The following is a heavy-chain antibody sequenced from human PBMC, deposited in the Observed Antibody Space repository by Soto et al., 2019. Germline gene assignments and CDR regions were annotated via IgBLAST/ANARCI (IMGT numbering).Heavy chain of an antibody. CDR3: AKGSVVGAAKFDS. J-gene: IGHJ4*02. D-gene: IGHD2-21*02. V-gene: IGHV3-23*01. CDR2: ISSSGYSA. CDR1: GFTYNNYA. Sequence: EVQLFESGGALVQPGVSLSLSCAASGFTYNNYAMGWVRQAPGKVLEWVSAISSSGYSAYYADSVKGRFTISRDNSRNTMFLQMTKLSAADTAVYYCAKGSVVGAAKFDSWGQGTQVTVSS.